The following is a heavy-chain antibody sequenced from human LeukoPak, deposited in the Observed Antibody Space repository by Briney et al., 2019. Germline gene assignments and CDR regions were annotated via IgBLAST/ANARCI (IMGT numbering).Heavy chain of an antibody. CDR2: INHSGST. D-gene: IGHD3-16*02. Sequence: SETPSLTCAVYGGSFSGYYWSWIRQPPGKGLEWIGEINHSGSTNYNPSLKSRVTISVDTSKNQFSLKLSSVTAADTAVYYCARGSRNYDYVWGSYRYPYFDYWGQGTLVTVSS. CDR1: GGSFSGYY. CDR3: ARGSRNYDYVWGSYRYPYFDY. J-gene: IGHJ4*02. V-gene: IGHV4-34*01.